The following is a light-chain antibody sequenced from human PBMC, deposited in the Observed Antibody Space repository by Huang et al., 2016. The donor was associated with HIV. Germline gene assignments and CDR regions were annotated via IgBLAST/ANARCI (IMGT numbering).Light chain of an antibody. Sequence: EIVMTQSPATLSLSPGERATLTCRASQSISSTLAWYQQKPGRAPRLLIYGASTRATGIPARFSGSASGTEFTLTISSLQSEDFAVYYCQQYNTFYSFGPGTKVDIK. CDR3: QQYNTFYS. CDR1: QSISST. V-gene: IGKV3-15*01. CDR2: GAS. J-gene: IGKJ3*01.